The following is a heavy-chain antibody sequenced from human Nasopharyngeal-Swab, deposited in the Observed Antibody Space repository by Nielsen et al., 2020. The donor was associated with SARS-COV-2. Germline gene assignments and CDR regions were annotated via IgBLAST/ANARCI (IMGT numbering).Heavy chain of an antibody. V-gene: IGHV4-4*02. Sequence: SEPRSPTCAVSGCSLASIYWWSSARLSPGRGLGWIVEINKHGNINYNPSLKSRVTISVNQSKHHFSLTLDSVTGADMAVNYCARAVTLYYYGSGSFDDWGQGALVTVSS. D-gene: IGHD3-10*01. CDR2: INKHGNI. J-gene: IGHJ4*02. CDR3: ARAVTLYYYGSGSFDD. CDR1: GCSLASIYW.